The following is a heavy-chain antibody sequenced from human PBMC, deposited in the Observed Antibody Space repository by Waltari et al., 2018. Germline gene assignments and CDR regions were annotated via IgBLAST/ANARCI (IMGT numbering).Heavy chain of an antibody. J-gene: IGHJ6*03. CDR2: IKQDGSEK. V-gene: IGHV3-7*03. D-gene: IGHD6-19*01. Sequence: EVQLVESGGGLVQPGGSLRLSCAASGFTFSSSWMSWVRQAPGKGLEWVANIKQDGSEKYYVDSVKGRFTISRDNAKNSLYLQMNSLRAEDTAVYYCARVCGWFYYMDVWGKGTTVTVSS. CDR1: GFTFSSSW. CDR3: ARVCGWFYYMDV.